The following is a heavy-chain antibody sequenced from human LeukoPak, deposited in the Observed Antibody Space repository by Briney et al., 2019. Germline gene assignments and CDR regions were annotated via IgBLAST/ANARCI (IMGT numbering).Heavy chain of an antibody. Sequence: SETLSLTCTVSGGSISSGSYYWSWIRQPAGKGLEWIGSIYYSGSTYYNPSLKSRVTISVDTSKNQFSLKLSSVTAADTAVYYCARREMGWLRNFDYWGQGTLVTVSS. V-gene: IGHV4-39*01. J-gene: IGHJ4*02. CDR1: GGSISSGSYY. CDR3: ARREMGWLRNFDY. D-gene: IGHD5-12*01. CDR2: IYYSGST.